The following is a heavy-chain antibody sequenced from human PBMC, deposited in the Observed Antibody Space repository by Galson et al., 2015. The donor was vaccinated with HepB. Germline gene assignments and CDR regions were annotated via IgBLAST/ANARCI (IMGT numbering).Heavy chain of an antibody. CDR1: GYTLTELS. CDR2: FDPEDGET. D-gene: IGHD6-13*01. Sequence: SVKVSCKVSGYTLTELSMHWVRQAPGKGLEWMGGFDPEDGETIYAQKLQGRVTMTTDTSTSTAYMELRSLRSDDTAVYYCARGTAAAALTDYWGQGTLVTVSS. V-gene: IGHV1-24*01. CDR3: ARGTAAAALTDY. J-gene: IGHJ4*02.